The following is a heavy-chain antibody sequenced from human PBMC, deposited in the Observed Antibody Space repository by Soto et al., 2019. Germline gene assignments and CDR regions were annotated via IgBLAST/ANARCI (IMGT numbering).Heavy chain of an antibody. J-gene: IGHJ6*02. CDR1: GFTFSSYA. CDR2: ISGSGGST. CDR3: AKGSDYYYYYGMDV. D-gene: IGHD2-15*01. Sequence: EVQLLESGGGLVQPGGSLRLSCAASGFTFSSYAMSWVRQAPGKGLEWVSAISGSGGSTYYADSVKGRFTMSRDNSKNTLYLQMNSLRAEDTAVYYCAKGSDYYYYYGMDVWGQGTTVTVSS. V-gene: IGHV3-23*01.